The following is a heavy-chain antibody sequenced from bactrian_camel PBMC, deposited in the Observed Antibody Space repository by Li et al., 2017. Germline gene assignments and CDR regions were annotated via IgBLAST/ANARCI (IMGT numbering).Heavy chain of an antibody. CDR2: IGRSGSTY. D-gene: IGHD2*01. J-gene: IGHJ4*01. Sequence: HVQLVESGGGLVQPGGSLRLSCSASGFNFEDSGMSWYRKSSGDECEFVANIGRSGSTYLYEDSVKGRFTISKDTAKNTLYLQMNSLKPEDTAMYYCASSYYACAGLSPPRPQRFGEWGQGTQVTVS. CDR1: GFNFEDSG. CDR3: ASSYYACAGLSPPRPQRFGE. V-gene: IGHV3S60*01.